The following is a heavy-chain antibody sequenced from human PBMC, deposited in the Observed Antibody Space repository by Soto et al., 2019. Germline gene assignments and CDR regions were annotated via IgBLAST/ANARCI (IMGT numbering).Heavy chain of an antibody. J-gene: IGHJ6*02. Sequence: GESLKISCKGSGYNFAYYWIGWVRQTPGKGLEWMGILYPGDSDTRYSPSFQGQVNFSADKSISTAYLQWSSLKASDTAIYYCARILGYSSNYYYGIDVWGQGTRVTVSS. CDR1: GYNFAYYW. V-gene: IGHV5-51*01. CDR2: LYPGDSDT. CDR3: ARILGYSSNYYYGIDV. D-gene: IGHD5-18*01.